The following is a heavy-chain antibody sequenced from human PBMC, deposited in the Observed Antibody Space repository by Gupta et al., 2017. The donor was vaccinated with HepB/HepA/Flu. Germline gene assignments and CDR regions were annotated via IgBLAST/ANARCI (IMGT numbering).Heavy chain of an antibody. CDR2: ITSDGRTT. CDR3: ARDGLSTTPFDY. J-gene: IGHJ4*02. V-gene: IGHV3-74*01. CDR1: GFSVTASW. Sequence: EVQLVESGGGLVQPGGSLRLSCDASGFSVTASWMHWVRHLPGRGLEWVSRITSDGRTTSHADSVRGRFTISRDNTKNTVYLQMNSLRGDDTAVYYCARDGLSTTPFDYWGQGTSVTVSS. D-gene: IGHD1-7*01.